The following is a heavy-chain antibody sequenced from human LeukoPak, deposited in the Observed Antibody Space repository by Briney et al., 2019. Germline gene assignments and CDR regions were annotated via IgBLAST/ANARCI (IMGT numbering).Heavy chain of an antibody. CDR3: ARVGDHYHWYIDL. V-gene: IGHV3-53*01. Sequence: PGGSLRLSCEASGFTVSTKYMNWVRQAPGKGLEWVSIFYSGGTTYYADSVKGRFTVSRDSSKNTLYLHINNLRAEDTAVYYCARVGDHYHWYIDLWGSGALVTASS. CDR1: GFTVSTKY. J-gene: IGHJ2*01. D-gene: IGHD3-10*01. CDR2: FYSGGTT.